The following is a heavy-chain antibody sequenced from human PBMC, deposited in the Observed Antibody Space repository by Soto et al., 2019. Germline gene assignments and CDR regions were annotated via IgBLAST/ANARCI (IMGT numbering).Heavy chain of an antibody. CDR3: ARRYGYSFDY. J-gene: IGHJ4*02. V-gene: IGHV4-59*08. CDR2: IYYTGTT. Sequence: SETLSLTCTVSGGSISSYYWSWIRQPPGKGLEWIGYIYYTGTTNYNPSLKSRVTISVDTSKNQFSLKLSSVTAADTAVYYCARRYGYSFDYWGQGTLVTVSS. CDR1: GGSISSYY. D-gene: IGHD1-1*01.